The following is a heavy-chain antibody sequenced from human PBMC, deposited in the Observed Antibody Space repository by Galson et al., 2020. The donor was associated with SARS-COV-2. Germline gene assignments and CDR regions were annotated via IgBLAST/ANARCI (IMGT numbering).Heavy chain of an antibody. J-gene: IGHJ4*02. D-gene: IGHD3-10*01. Sequence: ASVQDSCKDSGYTYSSYGISWVRQAPGQGLAGMGWIYFYNGITNYAQQIQGRATMTTETSTITANMDLRSLRSDATAVYYCARVPGWYYGSGSPFKYWGQGTLVTVSS. CDR3: ARVPGWYYGSGSPFKY. CDR1: GYTYSSYG. CDR2: IYFYNGIT. V-gene: IGHV1-18*04.